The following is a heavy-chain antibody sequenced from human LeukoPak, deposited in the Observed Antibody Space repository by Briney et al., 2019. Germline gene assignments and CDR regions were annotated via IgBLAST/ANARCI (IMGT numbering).Heavy chain of an antibody. CDR1: SGSISSSSFH. Sequence: PSETLSLTCTVSSGSISSSSFHWGWIRQPPGKGLERIGSIYYSGSTYYNPSLKNRLIMSIDTSKNQFSLRLYSVTAADTAVYYCARLSLRDDTVGDFPYWGLGTLVTVSS. D-gene: IGHD2-8*02. V-gene: IGHV4-39*01. CDR3: ARLSLRDDTVGDFPY. CDR2: IYYSGST. J-gene: IGHJ4*02.